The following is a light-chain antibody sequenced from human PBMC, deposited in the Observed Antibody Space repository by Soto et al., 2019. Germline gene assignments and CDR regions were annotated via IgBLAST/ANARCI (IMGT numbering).Light chain of an antibody. V-gene: IGLV4-69*01. CDR2: LNDDGSH. CDR3: QTWGTGIHVV. Sequence: QSVLTQSPSASASLGASVKLTCTLSSGHSNYVIAWHQQQPEKGPRYLMKLNDDGSHTKGDGIPDRFSGSSSGAARYLTISSLQSEDEADYYCQTWGTGIHVVFGGGTQLTVL. J-gene: IGLJ2*01. CDR1: SGHSNYV.